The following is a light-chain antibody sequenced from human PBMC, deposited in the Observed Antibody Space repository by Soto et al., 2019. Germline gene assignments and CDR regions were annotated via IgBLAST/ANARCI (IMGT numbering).Light chain of an antibody. CDR1: QSISNY. CDR2: AAS. J-gene: IGKJ2*01. CDR3: LQTYSEPWT. Sequence: DIRMTQSPSSLSASVGDRVIITCRASQSISNYLSWYHQKPGKAPKLLIYAASRLQSGVPSRFSGSGSGTEYTLTISSLQPEDFATYYCLQTYSEPWTFGQGTKLEIK. V-gene: IGKV1-39*01.